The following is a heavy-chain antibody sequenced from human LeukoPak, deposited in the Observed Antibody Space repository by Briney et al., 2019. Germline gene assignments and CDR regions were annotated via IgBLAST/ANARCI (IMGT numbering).Heavy chain of an antibody. J-gene: IGHJ4*02. CDR3: ARDPRAYGGNSDY. CDR1: GYTFTSYY. V-gene: IGHV1-46*01. CDR2: INPSGGST. Sequence: SVKVSCKASGYTFTSYYMHWVRQAPGQRLEWMGIINPSGGSTSYAQKFQGRVTMTRDTSITTAYMELTRLRSDDTAMYYCARDPRAYGGNSDYWGQGALVTVSS. D-gene: IGHD4-23*01.